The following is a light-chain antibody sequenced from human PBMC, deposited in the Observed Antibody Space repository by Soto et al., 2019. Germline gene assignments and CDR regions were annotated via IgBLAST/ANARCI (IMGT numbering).Light chain of an antibody. Sequence: EIVLTQSPGTLSLSPGERATLSCRASQSVSNSYLAWYQQKPGQAPRLLIYGASSRATGIPDRFCGSGSGTDFTLTISRLEPEDFAVFYCQQYGTSPWTFGQGTKVEIK. CDR3: QQYGTSPWT. V-gene: IGKV3-20*01. CDR1: QSVSNSY. CDR2: GAS. J-gene: IGKJ1*01.